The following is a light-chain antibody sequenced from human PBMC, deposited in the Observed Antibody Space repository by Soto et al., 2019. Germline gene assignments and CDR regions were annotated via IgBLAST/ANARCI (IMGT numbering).Light chain of an antibody. J-gene: IGLJ1*01. V-gene: IGLV2-14*01. Sequence: QSVLTQPAPVSGSPGQSITISCTGTSSDVGGYNYVTWYQQHPGKAPKLMIYDVSNRPSGVSNRFSGSKSGNTASLTISGVQAEDEADYYCCSYTGSSAPKVFGSGTKLTVL. CDR2: DVS. CDR3: CSYTGSSAPKV. CDR1: SSDVGGYNY.